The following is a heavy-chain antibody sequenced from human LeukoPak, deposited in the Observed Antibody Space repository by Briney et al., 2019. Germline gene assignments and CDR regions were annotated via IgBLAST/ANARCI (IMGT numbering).Heavy chain of an antibody. D-gene: IGHD4-11*01. CDR3: ATSPRQTTVIRGGVYY. Sequence: ASVKVSCMVSGYTFTGYYLHWVRHAPGQGIEWVGWINPNSGGTKSAQKFQGRVTMTRGTSISTAYMELSRLRSDDTVVYYWATSPRQTTVIRGGVYYWGQGTLVTVSS. V-gene: IGHV1-2*02. J-gene: IGHJ4*02. CDR2: INPNSGGT. CDR1: GYTFTGYY.